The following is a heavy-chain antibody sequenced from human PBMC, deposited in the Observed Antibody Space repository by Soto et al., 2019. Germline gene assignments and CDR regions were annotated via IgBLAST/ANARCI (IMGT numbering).Heavy chain of an antibody. CDR2: IYYSGST. CDR3: ARDRGIAAAGSLNWYFDL. V-gene: IGHV4-59*01. J-gene: IGHJ2*01. CDR1: GGSISSYY. Sequence: QVQLQESGPGLVKPSETLSLTCTVSGGSISSYYWSWIRQPPGKGLEWIGYIYYSGSTNYNPSLKSRVTISVDTSKNQFSLKLSSVTAADTAVYYCARDRGIAAAGSLNWYFDLWGRGTLVTVSS. D-gene: IGHD6-13*01.